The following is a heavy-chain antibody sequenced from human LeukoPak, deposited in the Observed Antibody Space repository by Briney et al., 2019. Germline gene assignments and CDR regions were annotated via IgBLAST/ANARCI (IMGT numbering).Heavy chain of an antibody. D-gene: IGHD4-17*01. CDR2: FYHSGST. CDR1: GYSISSGYF. Sequence: SETLSLTCTVSGYSISSGYFWGWIRQPPGKGLEWIGSFYHSGSTNYNPSLKSRVTIAVDKSKNQFSLKLSSVTAADTAVYYCARVSTEKKFDYWGQGTLVTVSS. CDR3: ARVSTEKKFDY. V-gene: IGHV4-38-2*02. J-gene: IGHJ4*02.